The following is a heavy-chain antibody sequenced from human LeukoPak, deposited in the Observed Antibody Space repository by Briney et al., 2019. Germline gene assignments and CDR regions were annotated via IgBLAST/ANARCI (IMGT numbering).Heavy chain of an antibody. D-gene: IGHD6-6*01. CDR3: ARAVYASSSDF. J-gene: IGHJ4*02. Sequence: GGSLRLSCAASGFAFSSYWMAWVRQAPGRGLAWVASVDLDGGGKYSVDSAKGRFTISRDNAKNSLYLQMDSMRAEDTAVYYCARAVYASSSDFWGQGTLVTVSS. CDR1: GFAFSSYW. CDR2: VDLDGGGK. V-gene: IGHV3-7*04.